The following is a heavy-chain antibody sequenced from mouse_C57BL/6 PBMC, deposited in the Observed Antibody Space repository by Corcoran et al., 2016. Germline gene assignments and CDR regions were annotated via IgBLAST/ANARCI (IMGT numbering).Heavy chain of an antibody. CDR2: INTYSGVP. J-gene: IGHJ3*01. CDR3: ARGYGSSWFAY. CDR1: GYTFTTYG. D-gene: IGHD1-1*01. Sequence: QIQLVQSGPELKKPGETVKISCKASGYTFTTYGMSWVKQAPGQGLKWMGWINTYSGVPTYADDFKGRFAFSLETSASTAYLQINNLKNEDTATYFCARGYGSSWFAYWGQGTLVTVSA. V-gene: IGHV9-3*01.